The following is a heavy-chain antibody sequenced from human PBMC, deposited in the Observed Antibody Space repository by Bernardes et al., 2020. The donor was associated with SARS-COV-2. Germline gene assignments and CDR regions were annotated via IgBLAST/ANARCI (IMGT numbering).Heavy chain of an antibody. Sequence: GGSLRLSCAASGFTFDDYAFHWVRQAPGKGLEWVSSVSWNSGSVVYADSVKGRFTISRDNAQKSLYLQMNSLRPEDTAFYYCAKDMRQDTGVLYGMDVWGPGTAVTVSS. V-gene: IGHV3-9*01. D-gene: IGHD5-18*01. CDR1: GFTFDDYA. J-gene: IGHJ6*02. CDR2: VSWNSGSV. CDR3: AKDMRQDTGVLYGMDV.